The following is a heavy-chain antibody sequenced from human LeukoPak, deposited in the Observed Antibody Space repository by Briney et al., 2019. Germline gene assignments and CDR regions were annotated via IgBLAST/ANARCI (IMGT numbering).Heavy chain of an antibody. J-gene: IGHJ5*02. V-gene: IGHV3-66*03. CDR3: ARDRAATQDWVEFDP. D-gene: IGHD3/OR15-3a*01. CDR1: GFSVSNYY. CDR2: IRGSGET. Sequence: GGSLRLSCAVSGFSVSNYYMNWVRQAPGKGLEWVSLIRGSGETFYADFVKGRFTISRVDSKNTVYLQMNSLRVEDTAEYFCARDRAATQDWVEFDPWGQGTLVTVSS.